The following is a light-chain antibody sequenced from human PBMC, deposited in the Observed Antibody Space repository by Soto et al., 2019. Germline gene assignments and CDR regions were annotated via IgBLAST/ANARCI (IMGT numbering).Light chain of an antibody. Sequence: EIVLTQSPGTLSLSPGERATLSCRASQSVSSSYLAWYQQKPGQAPRLLIYGASGRATGIPDLFSGSWSGTDFTLTISRLEPEDFAVYYCQQYRSSPYTFGQGTKLEIK. CDR1: QSVSSSY. CDR3: QQYRSSPYT. CDR2: GAS. V-gene: IGKV3-20*01. J-gene: IGKJ2*01.